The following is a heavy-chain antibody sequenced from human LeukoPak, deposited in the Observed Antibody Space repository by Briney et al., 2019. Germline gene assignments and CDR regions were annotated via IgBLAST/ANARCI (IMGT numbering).Heavy chain of an antibody. CDR1: GFTFSDYY. Sequence: GGSLRLSCAASGFTFSDYYMSWIRQAPGKGLEWVSYISSSGSTIYYADSVKGRFTISRDNAKNSLYLQMNSLRAEDTAVYYCARDTKYYYDSSGYYYADAFDIWGQGTMVTVSS. CDR2: ISSSGSTI. V-gene: IGHV3-11*01. CDR3: ARDTKYYYDSSGYYYADAFDI. D-gene: IGHD3-22*01. J-gene: IGHJ3*02.